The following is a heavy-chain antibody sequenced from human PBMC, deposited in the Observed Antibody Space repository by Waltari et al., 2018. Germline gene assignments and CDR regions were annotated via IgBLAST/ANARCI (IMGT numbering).Heavy chain of an antibody. CDR1: GDSIRSAAYF. D-gene: IGHD3-10*01. CDR3: ARQTGSGKYYYFDH. Sequence: QVQLQESGPGLVKPSQTLSLICTVSGDSIRSAAYFWSWIRQPPGKGLEWIGYIFYSGATYYNPSLKSRLSMSIDTSKNQFSLRLTSVTAADTAVYYCARQTGSGKYYYFDHWGQGTLVTVSS. V-gene: IGHV4-30-4*01. J-gene: IGHJ4*02. CDR2: IFYSGAT.